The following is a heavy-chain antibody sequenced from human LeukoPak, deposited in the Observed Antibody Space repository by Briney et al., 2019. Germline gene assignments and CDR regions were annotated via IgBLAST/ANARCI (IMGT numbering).Heavy chain of an antibody. V-gene: IGHV4-59*01. CDR2: FYSSGSP. Sequence: SETLSLTCTISGASISRYYWSWIRQPPGKGLEWIGSFYSSGSPNYNPSLKSRVTISVDTSKNQFSLKLSSVTAADTAVYYCARVGLKLETWGYYYYMDVWGKGTTVTVSS. J-gene: IGHJ6*03. CDR1: GASISRYY. D-gene: IGHD1-1*01. CDR3: ARVGLKLETWGYYYYMDV.